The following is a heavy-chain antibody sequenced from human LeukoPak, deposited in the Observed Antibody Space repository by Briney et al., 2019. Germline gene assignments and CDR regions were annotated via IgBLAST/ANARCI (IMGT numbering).Heavy chain of an antibody. J-gene: IGHJ4*02. V-gene: IGHV3-7*03. D-gene: IGHD3-22*01. CDR2: INLDGSEI. CDR1: GFVFGHSW. Sequence: PGGSLRLSCEASGFVFGHSWMSWVCQAPGKGLEWVANINLDGSEINYLDSLTGRLTISRDYAKDSLYLQMNGLRAEDTAVYFCVRDRGYSTFDYWGQGTLVTVSS. CDR3: VRDRGYSTFDY.